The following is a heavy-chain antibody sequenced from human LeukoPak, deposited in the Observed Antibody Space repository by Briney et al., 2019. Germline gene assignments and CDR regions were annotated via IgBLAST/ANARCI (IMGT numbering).Heavy chain of an antibody. CDR1: GFTFSSYA. D-gene: IGHD6-13*01. CDR3: AKIMRPQLGSDD. CDR2: ISGSGGST. Sequence: GGSLRLSCAASGFTFSSYAMSWVRQAPGKGLEWVSAISGSGGSTYYADSVKGRFTISRDNSKNTLYLQMNSLRAEDTAVYYSAKIMRPQLGSDDWGQGTLVTVSS. J-gene: IGHJ4*02. V-gene: IGHV3-23*01.